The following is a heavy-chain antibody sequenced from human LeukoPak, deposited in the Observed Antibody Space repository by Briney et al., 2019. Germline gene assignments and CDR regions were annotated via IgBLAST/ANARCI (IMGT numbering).Heavy chain of an antibody. D-gene: IGHD3-10*01. CDR1: GGSISSYY. CDR3: ARYYGSGSDLDDAFDI. CDR2: IYYSGST. J-gene: IGHJ3*02. V-gene: IGHV4-59*12. Sequence: GSGPTLVKPSETLSLTCTVSGGSISSYYWSWIRQPPGKGLEWIGYIYYSGSTNYNPSLKSRVTISVDTSKNQFSLKLSSVTAADTAVYYCARYYGSGSDLDDAFDIWGQGTMVTVSS.